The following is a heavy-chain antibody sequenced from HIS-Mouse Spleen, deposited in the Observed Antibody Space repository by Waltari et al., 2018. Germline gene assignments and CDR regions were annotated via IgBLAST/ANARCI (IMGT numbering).Heavy chain of an antibody. CDR2: ISYDGSNK. Sequence: QVQLVESGGGVVQPGRSLRLSCAASGSTFSRSGWPGVRQAPGKGLEWVAVISYDGSNKYYADSVKGRFTISRDNSKNTLYLQMNSLRAEDTAVYYCAKIRVGATDYWGQGTLVTVSS. J-gene: IGHJ4*02. D-gene: IGHD1-26*01. CDR3: AKIRVGATDY. V-gene: IGHV3-30*18. CDR1: GSTFSRSG.